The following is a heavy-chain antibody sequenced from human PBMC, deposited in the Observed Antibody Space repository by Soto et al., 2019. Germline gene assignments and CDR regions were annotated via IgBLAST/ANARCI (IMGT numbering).Heavy chain of an antibody. V-gene: IGHV3-74*01. J-gene: IGHJ3*01. CDR1: GFTFSYYW. D-gene: IGHD6-19*01. CDR2: IHSDGSST. CDR3: ARADRGAFDL. Sequence: EVQLVESEGGLVQPGGSLRLSCAASGFTFSYYWMHWVRQAPGQGLVWVSGIHSDGSSTTYADSVKGRFTISRDNAKNRLSLPMNSLRAEDAAVDYCARADRGAFDLWGQGRMVKVSS.